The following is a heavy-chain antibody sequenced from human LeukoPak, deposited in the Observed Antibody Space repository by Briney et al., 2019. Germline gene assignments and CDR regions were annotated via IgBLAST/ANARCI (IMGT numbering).Heavy chain of an antibody. CDR2: ISGNGDST. J-gene: IGHJ4*02. CDR3: AKSKDNPLYYFDN. Sequence: AGSLRLSCAASGFTLNSYAMSWVRQAPGKGLEWVSTISGNGDSTSYAHSVKGRFTISRDNSKNTLYLQMNSLRAEDTAVYYCAKSKDNPLYYFDNWGQGTLVTVSS. CDR1: GFTLNSYA. V-gene: IGHV3-23*01.